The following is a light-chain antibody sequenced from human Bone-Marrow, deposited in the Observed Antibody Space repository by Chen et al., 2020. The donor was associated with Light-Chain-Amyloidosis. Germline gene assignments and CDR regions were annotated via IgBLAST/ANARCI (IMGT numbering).Light chain of an antibody. CDR2: DDS. J-gene: IGLJ3*02. CDR1: NIGTTS. V-gene: IGLV3-21*02. Sequence: SSVLTPPSSVSVAPGQPATIARGGNNIGTTSLHWYQQTPGQAPLLVVYDDSDRPSGIPERLSGSNSGNTATLTISRVEAGDEADYYCQVWDRSSDRPVFGGGTKLTVL. CDR3: QVWDRSSDRPV.